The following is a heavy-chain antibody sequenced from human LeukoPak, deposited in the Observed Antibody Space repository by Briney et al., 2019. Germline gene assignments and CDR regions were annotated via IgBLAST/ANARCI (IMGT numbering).Heavy chain of an antibody. J-gene: IGHJ4*02. Sequence: GASVKVSCKASGYTFTSYAMNWVRQAPGQGLEWMGIINPSGGSTSYAQKFQGRVTMTRDMSTSTVYMELSSLRSEDTAVYYCARGGYYDSSGNNNFDYWGQGTLVTVSS. CDR3: ARGGYYDSSGNNNFDY. CDR2: INPSGGST. V-gene: IGHV1-46*01. D-gene: IGHD3-22*01. CDR1: GYTFTSYA.